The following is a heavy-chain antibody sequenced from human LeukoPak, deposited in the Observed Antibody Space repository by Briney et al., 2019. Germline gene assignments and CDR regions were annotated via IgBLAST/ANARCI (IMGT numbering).Heavy chain of an antibody. CDR3: ARHPYCSGGSCYSNDAFDI. D-gene: IGHD2-15*01. CDR1: GYSFTSYW. CDR2: IYPGDSDT. J-gene: IGHJ3*02. V-gene: IGHV5-51*01. Sequence: GESLKISCKGSGYSFTSYWIGWVRQMPGKGLEWMGIIYPGDSDTRYSPSFQGQVTISAHKSISTAYLQWSSLKASDTAMYYCARHPYCSGGSCYSNDAFDIWGQGTMVTVSS.